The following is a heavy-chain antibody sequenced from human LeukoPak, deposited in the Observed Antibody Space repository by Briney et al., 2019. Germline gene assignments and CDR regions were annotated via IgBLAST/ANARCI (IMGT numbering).Heavy chain of an antibody. D-gene: IGHD1-1*01. Sequence: SVKVSCKASGGTFSSYAISWVRQAPGQGLEWMGGIIPIFGTANYAQKFQGRVTITADESTSTAYMELSSLRSEDTAVYYCARERTGHNAFDIWGQGTMVTVSS. J-gene: IGHJ3*02. V-gene: IGHV1-69*13. CDR1: GGTFSSYA. CDR2: IIPIFGTA. CDR3: ARERTGHNAFDI.